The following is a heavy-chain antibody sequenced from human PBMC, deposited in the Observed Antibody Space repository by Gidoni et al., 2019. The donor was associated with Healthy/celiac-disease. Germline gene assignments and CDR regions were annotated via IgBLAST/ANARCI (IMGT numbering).Heavy chain of an antibody. CDR3: ARDLLLAGYYDSSGYLDYFDY. CDR1: GFTFSRYS. CDR2: ISSSSSYI. D-gene: IGHD3-22*01. Sequence: EVQLVESGGGLVKPGGSLRLSCAASGFTFSRYSMTWVRQAPGKGLEWVSSISSSSSYIYYADSVKGRFTISRDNAKNSLYLQMNSLRAEDTAVYYCARDLLLAGYYDSSGYLDYFDYWGQGTLVTVSS. V-gene: IGHV3-21*01. J-gene: IGHJ4*02.